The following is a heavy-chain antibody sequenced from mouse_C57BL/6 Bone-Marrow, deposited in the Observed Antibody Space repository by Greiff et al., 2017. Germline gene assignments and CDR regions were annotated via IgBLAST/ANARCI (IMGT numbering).Heavy chain of an antibody. J-gene: IGHJ3*01. CDR3: ARWGLPPFAY. V-gene: IGHV1-7*01. CDR1: GYTFTSYW. D-gene: IGHD2-2*01. Sequence: QVQLQQSGAELAKPGASVKLSCKASGYTFTSYWMHWVKQRPGQGLEWIGYINPSSGYTKYNQKFKDQATLTADKSSSTAYMQLSSLTYEDSAVYYCARWGLPPFAYWGQGTLVTVSA. CDR2: INPSSGYT.